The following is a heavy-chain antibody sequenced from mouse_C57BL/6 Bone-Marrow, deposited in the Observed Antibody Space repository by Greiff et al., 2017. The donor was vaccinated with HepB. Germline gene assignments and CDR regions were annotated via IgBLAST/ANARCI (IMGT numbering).Heavy chain of an antibody. V-gene: IGHV3-6*01. D-gene: IGHD1-1*01. Sequence: EVQLQESGPGLVKPSQSLSLTCSVTGYSFTSGYYWNWIRQFPGNKLEWMGYISYDGSNNYNPSLKNRISITRDTSKNQFFLKLNSVTTEDTATYYCARSYGSRDYWGQSATLTLSS. CDR1: GYSFTSGYY. J-gene: IGHJ2*01. CDR2: ISYDGSN. CDR3: ARSYGSRDY.